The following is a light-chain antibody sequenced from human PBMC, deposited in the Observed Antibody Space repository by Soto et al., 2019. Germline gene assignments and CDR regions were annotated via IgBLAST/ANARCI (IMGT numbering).Light chain of an antibody. CDR1: QTVSTNY. Sequence: EIVLTQSPGTLSLSPGERATLSCRASQTVSTNYLAWYQQKPGQAPRLLIYGASKRATGIPDRFSGSGSGTDFTLTISRLEPEDFAVYYCQQRTNWLTFGGGTKVEIK. CDR3: QQRTNWLT. CDR2: GAS. J-gene: IGKJ4*01. V-gene: IGKV3D-20*02.